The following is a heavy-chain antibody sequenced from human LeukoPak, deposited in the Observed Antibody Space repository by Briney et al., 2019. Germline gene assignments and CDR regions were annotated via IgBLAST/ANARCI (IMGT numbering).Heavy chain of an antibody. J-gene: IGHJ4*02. Sequence: QPGESLRLSCAAPGFTLSDYWMSWIRQAPGKGPEWVANIKGDGSEKNYVDSVKGRFTISRDNAKNSLYLQMNSLRAEDTAIYYCAREGSLFQYWGQGTLVTVSS. CDR3: AREGSLFQY. CDR2: IKGDGSEK. CDR1: GFTLSDYW. D-gene: IGHD3-10*01. V-gene: IGHV3-7*01.